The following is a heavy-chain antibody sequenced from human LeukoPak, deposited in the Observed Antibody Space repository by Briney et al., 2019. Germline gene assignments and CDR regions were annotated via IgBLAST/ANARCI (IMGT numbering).Heavy chain of an antibody. CDR1: GYTFTSYG. Sequence: VASVRVSCKASGYTFTSYGISWVRQAPGQGLEWMGWISAYNGNTNYAQKLQGRVTMTTDTSTSTAYMELRSLRSDDTAVYYCARGGVVVPAASFRKNWFDPWGQGTLVTVSS. D-gene: IGHD2-2*01. CDR2: ISAYNGNT. V-gene: IGHV1-18*01. CDR3: ARGGVVVPAASFRKNWFDP. J-gene: IGHJ5*02.